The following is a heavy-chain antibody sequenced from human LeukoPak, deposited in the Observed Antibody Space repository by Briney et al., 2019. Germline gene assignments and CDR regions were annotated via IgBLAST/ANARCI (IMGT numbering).Heavy chain of an antibody. D-gene: IGHD5-12*01. V-gene: IGHV1-58*02. J-gene: IGHJ6*02. CDR2: IVVGSGNT. CDR1: GFTFTSSA. CDR3: ARGMGGYALYYGMDV. Sequence: GASVKVSCKASGFTFTSSAMQWVRQARGQRLEWIGWIVVGSGNTNYAQKFQERVTITRDMSTSTAYMELSSLRSEDTAVYYCARGMGGYALYYGMDVWGQGTTVTVSS.